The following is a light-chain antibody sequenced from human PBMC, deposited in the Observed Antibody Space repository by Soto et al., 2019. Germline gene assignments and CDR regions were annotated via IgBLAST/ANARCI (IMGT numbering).Light chain of an antibody. J-gene: IGLJ2*01. Sequence: QSVLTQTASVSGSPGQSITISCSGTSSDVGDYYYVSWYQQHPGKAPKLLIYGVTDRPSVVSHRFSGSRSDSTASLTISGLQAEDEADYYCSSYTSSSTLIFVGGTKLTVL. CDR3: SSYTSSSTLI. CDR1: SSDVGDYYY. CDR2: GVT. V-gene: IGLV2-14*01.